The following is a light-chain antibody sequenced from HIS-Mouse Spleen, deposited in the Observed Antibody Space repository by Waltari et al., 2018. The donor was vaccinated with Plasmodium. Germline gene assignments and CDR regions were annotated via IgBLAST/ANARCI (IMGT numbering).Light chain of an antibody. Sequence: SYELTQPPSVSVSPGPTASITCSGDKLGDKYACWYQQKPGQSPVLVIYQDSKRPSGTPELFSGSNSGNTATLTISGTQAMDEADYYCQAWDSSTVVFGGGTKLTVL. J-gene: IGLJ2*01. V-gene: IGLV3-1*01. CDR1: KLGDKY. CDR2: QDS. CDR3: QAWDSSTVV.